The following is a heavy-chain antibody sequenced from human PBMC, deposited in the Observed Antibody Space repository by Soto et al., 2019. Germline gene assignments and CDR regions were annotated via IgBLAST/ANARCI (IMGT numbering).Heavy chain of an antibody. J-gene: IGHJ6*02. CDR3: ARGRGLWLHLRYYGMDV. CDR2: INHSGST. V-gene: IGHV4-34*01. CDR1: GGSFSGYY. Sequence: QVQLQQWGAGLLKPSETLSLTCAVYGGSFSGYYWSWIRQPPWKGLEWIGEINHSGSTNYNPSLKSRVTISVDTSKNQFSLKLSSVTAAYTAVYYSARGRGLWLHLRYYGMDVWGQGTTVTVSS. D-gene: IGHD5-18*01.